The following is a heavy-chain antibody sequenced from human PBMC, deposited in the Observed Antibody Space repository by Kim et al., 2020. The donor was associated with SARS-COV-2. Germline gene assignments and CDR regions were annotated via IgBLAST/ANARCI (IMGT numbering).Heavy chain of an antibody. Sequence: ASVKVSCKVSGYTLTELSMHWVRQAPGKGLEWMGGFDPEDGETIYAQKFQGRVTMTEDTSTDTAYMELSSLRSEDTAVYYCATIPSYGEGLYYGMDVWGQGTTVTVSS. CDR1: GYTLTELS. V-gene: IGHV1-24*01. CDR2: FDPEDGET. CDR3: ATIPSYGEGLYYGMDV. D-gene: IGHD3-16*01. J-gene: IGHJ6*02.